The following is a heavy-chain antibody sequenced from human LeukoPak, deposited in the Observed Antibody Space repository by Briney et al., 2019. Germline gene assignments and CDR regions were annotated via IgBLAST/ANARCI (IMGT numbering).Heavy chain of an antibody. CDR2: IWYDGSNK. V-gene: IGHV3-33*01. Sequence: GGSLRLSCAASGFTFSSYGMHWVRQAPGKGLEWVAVIWYDGSNKYYADSVKGRFTISGDNSKNTLYLQMNSLRAEDTAVYYCAREIDSIVVVPAAGFDYWGQGTLVTVSS. CDR3: AREIDSIVVVPAAGFDY. D-gene: IGHD2-2*01. CDR1: GFTFSSYG. J-gene: IGHJ4*02.